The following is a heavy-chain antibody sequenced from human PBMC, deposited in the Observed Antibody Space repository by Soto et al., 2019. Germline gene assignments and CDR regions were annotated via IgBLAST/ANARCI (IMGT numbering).Heavy chain of an antibody. CDR3: AKVVRSVVVVSGYCDY. J-gene: IGHJ4*02. D-gene: IGHD2-15*01. V-gene: IGHV3-23*01. CDR1: GFTFSSYA. CDR2: ISGSGGST. Sequence: PGGSLRLSCAASGFTFSSYAMSWVRQAPGKGLEWVSAISGSGGSTYYADSVKGRFTISRDNSKNTLYLQMNSLRAEDTAVYYCAKVVRSVVVVSGYCDYWGQGTLVTVS.